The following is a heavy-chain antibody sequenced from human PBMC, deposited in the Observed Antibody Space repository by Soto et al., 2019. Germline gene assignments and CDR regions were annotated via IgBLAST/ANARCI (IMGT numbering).Heavy chain of an antibody. CDR2: ISAYHGNT. J-gene: IGHJ5*02. D-gene: IGHD2-15*01. V-gene: IGHV1-18*01. CDR1: GYTFTSYG. Sequence: QVQLVQSGAELKKPRASVKVSCKASGYTFTSYGISWVRQATGPGLERMGWISAYHGNTNYAQKLQGRVTMTTATATSTAYTELRSLRSDDTAVYYCARAVRIPVVVVAASGWFVPSGQGALFTVSS. CDR3: ARAVRIPVVVVAASGWFVP.